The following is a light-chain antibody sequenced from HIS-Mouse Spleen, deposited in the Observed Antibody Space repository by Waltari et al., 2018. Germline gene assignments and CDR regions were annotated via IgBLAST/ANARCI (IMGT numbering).Light chain of an antibody. Sequence: LTQPHSVSESPGKTVTISCTGTSSDVGGYHYVSWYQQHPGKAPKLMIYAVSKRPSGVPDRFSGSKSGNTASLTVSGLQAEDEADYYCSSYAGSNNLVFGGGTKLTVL. V-gene: IGLV2-8*01. CDR2: AVS. J-gene: IGLJ2*01. CDR3: SSYAGSNNLV. CDR1: SSDVGGYHY.